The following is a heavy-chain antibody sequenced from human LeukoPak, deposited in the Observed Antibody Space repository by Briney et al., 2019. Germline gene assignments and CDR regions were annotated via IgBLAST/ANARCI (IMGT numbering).Heavy chain of an antibody. D-gene: IGHD3-16*01. CDR1: GFTFSTYA. Sequence: GGFLRLSCAASGFTFSTYAMSWVRQAPGKGLQWVSVISGGGGTTYYADSVRGRFTISRDNSKNTLYLQMNSLRAEDTAVYYCAKDGKFGGGSPGDAFNVWGQGTMVTVSS. J-gene: IGHJ3*01. CDR3: AKDGKFGGGSPGDAFNV. V-gene: IGHV3-23*01. CDR2: ISGGGGTT.